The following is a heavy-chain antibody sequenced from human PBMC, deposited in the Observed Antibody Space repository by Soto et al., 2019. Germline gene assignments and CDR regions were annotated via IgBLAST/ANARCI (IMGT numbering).Heavy chain of an antibody. D-gene: IGHD3-10*01. V-gene: IGHV4-59*01. CDR1: GGSIGHYY. J-gene: IGHJ6*02. Sequence: PSETLSLTCTVSGGSIGHYYWSWIRRPPGRGLQWIGYVYHTGTTTYSPSLKSRVTISVDTSKNQVSLRLNSVTAADTAVYYCARDRIGKGTKYGMDVWGQGTTVTVSS. CDR3: ARDRIGKGTKYGMDV. CDR2: VYHTGTT.